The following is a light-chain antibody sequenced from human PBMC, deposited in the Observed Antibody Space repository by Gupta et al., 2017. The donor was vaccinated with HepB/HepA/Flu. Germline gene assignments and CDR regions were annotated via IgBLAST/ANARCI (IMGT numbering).Light chain of an antibody. CDR3: QPRSYWPLRFT. CDR1: QSVSSY. V-gene: IGKV3-11*01. Sequence: EIVLTQSPATLSLSPGERATLSCRASQSVSSYLAWYQQKPGQAPRLLIYDASNRATGIPARFSRSRSGTDFTLTIRSLDPEDFAVNYCQPRSYWPLRFTFRHGAKVDIK. CDR2: DAS. J-gene: IGKJ3*01.